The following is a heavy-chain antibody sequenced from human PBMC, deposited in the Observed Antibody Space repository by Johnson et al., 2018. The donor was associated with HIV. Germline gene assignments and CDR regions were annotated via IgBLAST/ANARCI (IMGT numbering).Heavy chain of an antibody. V-gene: IGHV3-33*06. D-gene: IGHD6-13*01. Sequence: QVQLVESGGGVVQPGRSLRLSCAASGFTFSSYGMHWVRQAPGKGLEWVAVIWYDGSNKYYADSVKGRFTISRDNSKNTLYLQMNSLRAEATAVYYCAKDRRSSSLDAFDIWGQGTMVTVSS. CDR1: GFTFSSYG. J-gene: IGHJ3*02. CDR2: IWYDGSNK. CDR3: AKDRRSSSLDAFDI.